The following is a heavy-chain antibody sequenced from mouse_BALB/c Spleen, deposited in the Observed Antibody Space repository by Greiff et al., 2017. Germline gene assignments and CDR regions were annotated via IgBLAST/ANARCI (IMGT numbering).Heavy chain of an antibody. Sequence: VQLKQSGPGLVKPSQTVSLTCTVTGISITTGNYRWSWIRQFPGNKLEWIGYIYYSGTITYNPSLTSRTTITRDTSKNQFFLEMNSLTAEDTATYYCAREGYGYAMDYWGQGTSVTVSS. J-gene: IGHJ4*01. CDR1: GISITTGNYR. V-gene: IGHV3-5*02. CDR3: AREGYGYAMDY. D-gene: IGHD2-14*01. CDR2: IYYSGTI.